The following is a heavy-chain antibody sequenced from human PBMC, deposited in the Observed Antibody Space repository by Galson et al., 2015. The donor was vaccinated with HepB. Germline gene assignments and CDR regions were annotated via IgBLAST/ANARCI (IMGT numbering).Heavy chain of an antibody. D-gene: IGHD3-10*01. V-gene: IGHV3-23*01. CDR1: GFTFSSYA. J-gene: IGHJ5*02. Sequence: SLRLSCAASGFTFSSYAMSWVRLAPGRGPEWVSTISGSGGSTYYADSVKGRFTISRDNSKNTLYLQMNSLRAEDTAVYYCAKDHSGASGNSVTWFDHWGQGTLVTVSS. CDR2: ISGSGGST. CDR3: AKDHSGASGNSVTWFDH.